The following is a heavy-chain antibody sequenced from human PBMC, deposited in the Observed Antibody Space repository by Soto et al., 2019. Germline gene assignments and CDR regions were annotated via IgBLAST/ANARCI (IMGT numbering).Heavy chain of an antibody. CDR3: ARSGHFRYFDWLANVYYFDY. CDR1: GGSISSGGYY. CDR2: IYYSGST. J-gene: IGHJ4*02. D-gene: IGHD3-9*01. Sequence: PSETLSLTCTVSGGSISSGGYYWSWIRQHPGKGLEWIGYIYYSGSTYYNPSLKSRVTISVDTSKNQFSLKLSSVTAADTAVYYCARSGHFRYFDWLANVYYFDYWGQGTLVTVSS. V-gene: IGHV4-31*03.